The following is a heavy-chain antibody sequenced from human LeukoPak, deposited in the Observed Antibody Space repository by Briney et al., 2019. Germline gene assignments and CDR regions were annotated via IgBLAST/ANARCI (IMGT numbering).Heavy chain of an antibody. CDR3: ARHRKDIGFDS. Sequence: GESLKISCKGSGYSFSSYWIGWVRQMPGKGLEWMGIIYPDDSDTRYSPSFQGQVTISADKSISTAYLQWSSLKASDTAMYFCARHRKDIGFDSWGQGTLVTVSS. D-gene: IGHD2-15*01. CDR2: IYPDDSDT. V-gene: IGHV5-51*01. J-gene: IGHJ4*02. CDR1: GYSFSSYW.